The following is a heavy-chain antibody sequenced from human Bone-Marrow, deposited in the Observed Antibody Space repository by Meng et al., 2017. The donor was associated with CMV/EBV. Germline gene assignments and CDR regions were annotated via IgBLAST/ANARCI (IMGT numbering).Heavy chain of an antibody. Sequence: GESLKISCAASGFTFSSFAMHWVRQAPGKGLEYVSAISSNGGSTYYADSVKGRFTISRDNSKNTLYLQMNSLRAEDTAVYYCARQFYDGAFDIWGQGTGVTGSS. CDR3: ARQFYDGAFDI. V-gene: IGHV3-64*02. CDR1: GFTFSSFA. D-gene: IGHD2/OR15-2a*01. CDR2: ISSNGGST. J-gene: IGHJ3*02.